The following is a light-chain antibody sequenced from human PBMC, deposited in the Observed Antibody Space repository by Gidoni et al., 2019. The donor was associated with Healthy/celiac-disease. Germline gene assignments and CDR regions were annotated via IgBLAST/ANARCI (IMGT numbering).Light chain of an antibody. J-gene: IGKJ2*01. CDR1: QSISSY. Sequence: DIQLTQSPSSLSASVGDRITITCRASQSISSYLNWYQQKPGKAPKLLLYAASSLQSGVPSRFSGSGSGTDFTLTISSLQPEDFATYYCQQSYSTPCFGQGTKLEIK. CDR3: QQSYSTPC. V-gene: IGKV1-39*01. CDR2: AAS.